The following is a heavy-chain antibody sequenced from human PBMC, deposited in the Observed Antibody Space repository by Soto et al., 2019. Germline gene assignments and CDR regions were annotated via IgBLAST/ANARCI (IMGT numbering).Heavy chain of an antibody. V-gene: IGHV4-39*01. CDR3: AIGYSYYDFWSGYYRALHYFDY. D-gene: IGHD3-3*01. CDR1: GGSISSSSYY. CDR2: IYYSGST. J-gene: IGHJ4*02. Sequence: PSETLSLTCTVSGGSISSSSYYWGWIRQPPGKGLEWIGSIYYSGSTYYNPSLKSRVTISVDTSKNQLSLKLSSLTAADTPVYYCAIGYSYYDFWSGYYRALHYFDYWGQGTPVTVSS.